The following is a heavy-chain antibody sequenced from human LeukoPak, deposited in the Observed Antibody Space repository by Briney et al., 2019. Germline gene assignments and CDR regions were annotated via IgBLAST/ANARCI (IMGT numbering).Heavy chain of an antibody. Sequence: GRSLRLSCAASGFTFSSYGMHWIRQAPGKGLEWVAVISYDGSNKYYADSVKGRFTISRDNAKNSLYLQMHSLRAEDTAVYYCARDYDEDYWGQGTLVTVSS. D-gene: IGHD5-12*01. CDR2: ISYDGSNK. V-gene: IGHV3-30*03. J-gene: IGHJ4*02. CDR3: ARDYDEDY. CDR1: GFTFSSYG.